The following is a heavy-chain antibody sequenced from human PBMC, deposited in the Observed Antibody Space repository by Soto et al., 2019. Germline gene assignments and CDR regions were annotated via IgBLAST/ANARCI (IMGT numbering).Heavy chain of an antibody. Sequence: QVQVMQSGAEVKKPGDSVKVSCKTSGYIFSDYGINWVRQAPGPGLEWMGWISGYSGTANLAQKFQGRVTMTTDKSTRTAYMALRRLRSDDTAVYYCAKRTSATTWGDSDYWGQGTLVTVSS. D-gene: IGHD4-17*01. CDR3: AKRTSATTWGDSDY. J-gene: IGHJ4*02. CDR1: GYIFSDYG. CDR2: ISGYSGTA. V-gene: IGHV1-18*04.